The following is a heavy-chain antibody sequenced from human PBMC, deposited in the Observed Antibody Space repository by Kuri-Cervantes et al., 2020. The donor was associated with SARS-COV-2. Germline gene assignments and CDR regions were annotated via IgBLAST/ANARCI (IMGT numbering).Heavy chain of an antibody. V-gene: IGHV1-24*01. J-gene: IGHJ5*02. CDR3: ATAPPYCSSTSCPHNWFDP. CDR1: GYTFTSYY. Sequence: ASVKVSCKASGYTFTSYYMHWVRQAPGKGLEWMGGFDPEDGETIYAQKFQGRVTMTEDTSTDTAYMELSSLRSEDTAVYYCATAPPYCSSTSCPHNWFDPWGQGTLVTVSS. CDR2: FDPEDGET. D-gene: IGHD2-2*01.